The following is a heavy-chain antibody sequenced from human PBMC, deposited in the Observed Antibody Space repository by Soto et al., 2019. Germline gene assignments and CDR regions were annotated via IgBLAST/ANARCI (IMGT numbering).Heavy chain of an antibody. J-gene: IGHJ3*02. CDR1: GFTFSTFA. CDR3: ARESYDSGGYSYDAFDM. Sequence: QVQLVESGGGAVQPGRSLRLSCAASGFTFSTFAFHWVRQAPGKGLEWVAVISHDGTNKKYTDSVKGRFTISRDNLKNTLYQQMNSLRAEDTAIYYCARESYDSGGYSYDAFDMWGPGTVVTVSS. D-gene: IGHD3-22*01. CDR2: ISHDGTNK. V-gene: IGHV3-30*04.